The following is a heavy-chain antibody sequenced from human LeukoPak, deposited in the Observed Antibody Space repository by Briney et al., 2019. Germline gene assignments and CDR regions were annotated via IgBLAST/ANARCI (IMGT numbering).Heavy chain of an antibody. Sequence: TGGSLRLSCAASGFTFSSYAMSWVRQAPGKGLEWVSAISGSGGSTYYADSVKGRFTISRDNSKNTLYLQMNSLRAEDTAVYYCAKGSSGWYEGDYWGQGTLVTVSS. CDR1: GFTFSSYA. CDR2: ISGSGGST. V-gene: IGHV3-23*01. CDR3: AKGSSGWYEGDY. D-gene: IGHD6-19*01. J-gene: IGHJ4*02.